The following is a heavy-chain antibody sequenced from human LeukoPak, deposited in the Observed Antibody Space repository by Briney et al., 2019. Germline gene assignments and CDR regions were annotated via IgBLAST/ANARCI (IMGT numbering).Heavy chain of an antibody. CDR2: ISGSGGST. CDR1: KFNFNSYG. J-gene: IGHJ3*02. Sequence: GGSLRLSCTTSKFNFNSYGVTWVRQAPGKGPEWVSSISGSGGSTQYAASVQGRFTISRDNSKNTLYLQMNSLRAEDTAVYYCAKDPNGDYIGTFDIWGQGTMVTVSS. D-gene: IGHD4-17*01. V-gene: IGHV3-23*01. CDR3: AKDPNGDYIGTFDI.